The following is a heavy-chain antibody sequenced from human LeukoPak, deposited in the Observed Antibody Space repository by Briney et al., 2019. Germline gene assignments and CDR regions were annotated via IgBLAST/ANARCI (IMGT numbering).Heavy chain of an antibody. CDR1: AGTFSSYA. Sequence: SVTVSCKASAGTFSSYANSRVRQAPGQGLELMGGIIPIFGTANSAQEFHGRVTITADESTSTAYMELSSLRSEDTAVYYCARERRGIAVAGTPVWGQGKMVTGSS. J-gene: IGHJ3*01. CDR3: ARERRGIAVAGTPV. D-gene: IGHD6-19*01. CDR2: IIPIFGTA. V-gene: IGHV1-69*13.